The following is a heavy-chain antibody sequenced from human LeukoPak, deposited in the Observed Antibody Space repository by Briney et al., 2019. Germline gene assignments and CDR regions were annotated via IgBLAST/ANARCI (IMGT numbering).Heavy chain of an antibody. V-gene: IGHV3-23*01. CDR2: ISGSGTTT. Sequence: GGSLRLSCAASGFIFTDHALSWVRQAPGKGLEWVSSISGSGTTTYYAESVRGRFTISRDNSKNTVYLQMDSLKIEDMAVYYCARDRGSTGNVDYWGQGTLVTVSS. CDR3: ARDRGSTGNVDY. D-gene: IGHD1-1*01. J-gene: IGHJ4*02. CDR1: GFIFTDHA.